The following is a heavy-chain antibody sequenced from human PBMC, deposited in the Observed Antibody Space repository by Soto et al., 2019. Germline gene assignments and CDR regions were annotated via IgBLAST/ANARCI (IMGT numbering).Heavy chain of an antibody. CDR3: TREQSDDNYFDT. V-gene: IGHV4-61*08. J-gene: IGHJ5*02. Sequence: TLSLTCPVSGAALSSVVYFYTWVRQPPGKGLEWLGYIYYSGGTNYNPSLKSRVTISLDKSKSQFSLRLISVTAADTAVYYCTREQSDDNYFDTWGQGTLVTSPQ. CDR2: IYYSGGT. CDR1: GAALSSVVYF. D-gene: IGHD6-19*01.